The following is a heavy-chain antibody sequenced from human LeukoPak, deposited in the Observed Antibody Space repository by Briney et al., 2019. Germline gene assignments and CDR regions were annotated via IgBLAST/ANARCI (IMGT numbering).Heavy chain of an antibody. J-gene: IGHJ5*02. CDR2: IIPIFGTA. CDR3: ARLTSSITAPVDWFDP. CDR1: GGTFSSCA. D-gene: IGHD6-6*01. V-gene: IGHV1-69*05. Sequence: SVKVSCKASGGTFSSCAISWVRQAPGQGLEWMGGIIPIFGTANYAQKFQGRVTITTDESTSTAYMELSSLRSEDTAVYYCARLTSSITAPVDWFDPWGQGTLVTVSS.